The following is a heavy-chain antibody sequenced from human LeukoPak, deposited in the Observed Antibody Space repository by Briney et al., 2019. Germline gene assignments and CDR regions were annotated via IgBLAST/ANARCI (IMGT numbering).Heavy chain of an antibody. J-gene: IGHJ5*02. CDR2: IYYNGRT. V-gene: IGHV4-39*07. D-gene: IGHD6-6*01. Sequence: SETLSLTCTVSGASINRNTYYWGWIRQPPGKGLEYIGSIYYNGRTYYNPSLKSRLTISIDTSKNQFSLKLTSVTAADTAVYYCARSRRTAVFDPWGQGILVTVSS. CDR1: GASINRNTYY. CDR3: ARSRRTAVFDP.